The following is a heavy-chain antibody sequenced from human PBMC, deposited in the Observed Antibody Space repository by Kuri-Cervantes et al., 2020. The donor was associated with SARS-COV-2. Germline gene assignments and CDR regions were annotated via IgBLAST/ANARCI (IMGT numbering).Heavy chain of an antibody. J-gene: IGHJ3*02. CDR1: GFTFSSYD. V-gene: IGHV3-13*04. Sequence: GGSLRLSCAASGFTFSSYDMHWVRQATGKGLEWVSAIGTAGDTYYPGSVKGRFTISRENAKNSLYLQMNSLRAGDTAVYYCARPQGYCSGGSCPDAFDTWGQGTMVTVSS. CDR3: ARPQGYCSGGSCPDAFDT. D-gene: IGHD2-15*01. CDR2: IGTAGDT.